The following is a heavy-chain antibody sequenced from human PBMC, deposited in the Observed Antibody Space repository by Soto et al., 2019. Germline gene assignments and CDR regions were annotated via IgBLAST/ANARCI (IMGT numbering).Heavy chain of an antibody. CDR2: IYWNDRP. CDR3: AHRLGVAVTVAGVADLSFSY. Sequence: GSGPTLVNPTQTLTLTCTFSGFSLTTSGVGVGWIRQPPGKALEWLALIYWNDRPRYSPSLKNRLSITKDTSKNQVFLTMTDMDPVDTATYFCAHRLGVAVTVAGVADLSFSYWGQGTLVTVSS. D-gene: IGHD2-21*02. V-gene: IGHV2-5*01. CDR1: GFSLTTSGVG. J-gene: IGHJ4*02.